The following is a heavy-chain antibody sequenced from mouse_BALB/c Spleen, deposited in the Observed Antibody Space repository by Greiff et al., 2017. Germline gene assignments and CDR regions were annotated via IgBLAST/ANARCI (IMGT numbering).Heavy chain of an antibody. CDR1: GYAFTNYL. CDR2: INPGSGGT. J-gene: IGHJ4*01. V-gene: IGHV1-54*01. CDR3: AYYGSSYAMDY. Sequence: QVQLKESGAELVRPGTSVKVSCKASGYAFTNYLIEWVKQRPGQGLEWIGVINPGSGGTNYNEKFKGKATLTADKSSSTAYMQLSSLTSDDSAVYCCAYYGSSYAMDYWGQGTSVTVSS. D-gene: IGHD1-1*01.